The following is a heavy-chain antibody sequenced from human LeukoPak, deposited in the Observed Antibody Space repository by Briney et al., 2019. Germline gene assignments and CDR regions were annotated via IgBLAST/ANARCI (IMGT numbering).Heavy chain of an antibody. D-gene: IGHD5-24*01. V-gene: IGHV4-39*07. CDR3: ARESISYYMDV. Sequence: SETLSLTCTVSGASISSSAYYWGWIRQPPGKGLEWIGSIYYSGSTYYNPSLKSRVTISVDTSKNQFSLKLSSVTAADTAVYYCARESISYYMDVWGKGTTVTVTS. CDR1: GASISSSAYY. CDR2: IYYSGST. J-gene: IGHJ6*03.